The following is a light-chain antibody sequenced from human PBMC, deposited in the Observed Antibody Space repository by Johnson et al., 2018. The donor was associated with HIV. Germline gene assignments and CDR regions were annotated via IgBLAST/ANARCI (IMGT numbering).Light chain of an antibody. CDR2: DNN. J-gene: IGLJ1*01. V-gene: IGLV1-51*01. CDR1: SSNIGNNY. CDR3: GTWDSSLSAGGVV. Sequence: QPVLTQPPSVSAAPGQKVTISCSGSSSNIGNNYISWYQQLPGTAPKLLIYDNNKRPSGIPDRFSCSKSGTSATLGITGLQTGDEADYYCGTWDSSLSAGGVVFGTGTKVTVL.